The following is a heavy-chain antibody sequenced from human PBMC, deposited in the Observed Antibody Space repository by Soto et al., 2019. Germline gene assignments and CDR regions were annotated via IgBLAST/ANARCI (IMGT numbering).Heavy chain of an antibody. V-gene: IGHV1-46*01. D-gene: IGHD6-13*01. Sequence: GASVKVSCKASGYTFTSYYMHWVRQAPGQGLEWMGIINPSGGSTSYAQKFQGRVTMTRDTSTSTVYMELSSLRSEDTAVYYCAKTIAAAGNYYSYYMDVWGEGTTVTVPS. CDR1: GYTFTSYY. J-gene: IGHJ6*03. CDR3: AKTIAAAGNYYSYYMDV. CDR2: INPSGGST.